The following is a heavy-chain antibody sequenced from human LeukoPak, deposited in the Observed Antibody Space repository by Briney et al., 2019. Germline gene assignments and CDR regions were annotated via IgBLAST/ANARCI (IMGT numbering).Heavy chain of an antibody. D-gene: IGHD1-26*01. CDR2: VSYDGSNK. V-gene: IGHV3-30*04. J-gene: IGHJ4*02. CDR3: ARDTNSGSYRDPLYYFDC. CDR1: GFTFSSYA. Sequence: GGSLRLSCAASGFTFSSYAMHWVRQAPGKGLEWVAVVSYDGSNKYYADSVKGRFTISRDNSKNALYLQMNSLRAEDTAVYYCARDTNSGSYRDPLYYFDCWGQGTLVTVSS.